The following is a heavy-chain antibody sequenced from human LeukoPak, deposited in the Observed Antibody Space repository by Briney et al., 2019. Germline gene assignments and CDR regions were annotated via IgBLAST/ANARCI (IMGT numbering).Heavy chain of an antibody. CDR3: ASVDSRKYFQH. D-gene: IGHD3-22*01. V-gene: IGHV1-69*05. CDR2: IIPIFGTA. Sequence: SVTVSCEASAGTFSSYAISWVRQAPGQGLEWMGRIIPIFGTANYAQKFQGRVTITTDESTSTAYMELSSLRSEDTAVYYCASVDSRKYFQHWGQGTLVTVSS. J-gene: IGHJ1*01. CDR1: AGTFSSYA.